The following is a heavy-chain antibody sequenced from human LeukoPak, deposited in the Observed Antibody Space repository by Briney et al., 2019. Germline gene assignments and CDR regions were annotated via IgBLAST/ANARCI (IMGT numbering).Heavy chain of an antibody. CDR2: IDSSGTIK. CDR1: GFPFSVYE. V-gene: IGHV3-48*03. CDR3: ALLAVASDFDC. Sequence: QTGGSLRLSCVVSGFPFSVYEMNWVRQAPGKGLEWVSNIDSSGTIKYYADSVKGRFSISRDNAKSSLYLQMNSLRVEDTAVYYCALLAVASDFDCWGQRALVTVSS. J-gene: IGHJ4*02. D-gene: IGHD6-19*01.